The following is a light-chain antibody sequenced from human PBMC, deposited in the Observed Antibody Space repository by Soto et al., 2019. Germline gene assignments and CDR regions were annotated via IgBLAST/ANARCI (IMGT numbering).Light chain of an antibody. CDR3: QTWGTGILV. Sequence: QPVLTQSPSASASLGASVKLTCALSSGHSCYAIAWHQQQPEKGPRALMKLNSDGSHTRGDGIPDRFSGSSSGAERYLTISSLQSEDEADYYCQTWGTGILVFGGGTKLTVL. V-gene: IGLV4-69*01. CDR1: SGHSCYA. CDR2: LNSDGSH. J-gene: IGLJ3*02.